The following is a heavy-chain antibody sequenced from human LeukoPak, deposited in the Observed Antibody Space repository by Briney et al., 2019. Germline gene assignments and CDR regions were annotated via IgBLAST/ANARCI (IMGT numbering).Heavy chain of an antibody. D-gene: IGHD6-19*01. CDR2: IYYSGST. CDR1: GGSISRSSYY. J-gene: IGHJ4*02. V-gene: IGHV4-39*01. Sequence: SETLSLTCTVSGGSISRSSYYWGWIRQPPGKGLEWIGSIYYSGSTYYNPSLKSRVTISVDTSKNQFSLKLSSVTAADTAVYYCAKTTVAAHEAFDYWGQGTLVTVSS. CDR3: AKTTVAAHEAFDY.